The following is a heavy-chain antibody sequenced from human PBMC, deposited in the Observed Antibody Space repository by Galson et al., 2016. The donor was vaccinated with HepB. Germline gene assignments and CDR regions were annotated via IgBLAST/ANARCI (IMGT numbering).Heavy chain of an antibody. CDR3: ARVFPARCSGRSCFSEGAFDI. J-gene: IGHJ3*02. V-gene: IGHV3-74*01. CDR1: GFTFSTHW. CDR2: ISEGGRAT. Sequence: SLRLSCAASGFTFSTHWMHWVRQAPGKGLVCVSRISEGGRATNYADSVKGRFAISRDNAKNTLYLQMNSLSAEDTAIYYCARVFPARCSGRSCFSEGAFDIWGQGTMVIVSS. D-gene: IGHD2-15*01.